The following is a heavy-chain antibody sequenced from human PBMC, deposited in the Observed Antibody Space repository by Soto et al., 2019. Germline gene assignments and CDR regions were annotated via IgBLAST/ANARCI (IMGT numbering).Heavy chain of an antibody. CDR1: GGSIISSSYY. D-gene: IGHD1-26*01. CDR2: IYYSGST. Sequence: SETLCLTCTFSGGSIISSSYYWGWIRPPPGKGLEWIGSIYYSGSTYYNPSLKSRVTISVDTSKNQFSLKLSSVTAADTAVYYCARQVLTWELLSGYFDYWGQGTLVTVSS. V-gene: IGHV4-39*01. CDR3: ARQVLTWELLSGYFDY. J-gene: IGHJ4*02.